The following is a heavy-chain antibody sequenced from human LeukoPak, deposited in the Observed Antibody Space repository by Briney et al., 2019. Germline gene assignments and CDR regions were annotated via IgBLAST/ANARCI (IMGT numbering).Heavy chain of an antibody. Sequence: PGRSLRLSCAASGFTFSSYAMHWVRQAPGKGLEWVAVISYDGSNKYYADSVKGRFTISRDNSKNTLYLQMNSLRAEDTAVYYCARDLPKRDCSGGSCYILWGQGTLVTVSS. CDR1: GFTFSSYA. J-gene: IGHJ4*02. V-gene: IGHV3-30*04. CDR3: ARDLPKRDCSGGSCYIL. D-gene: IGHD2-15*01. CDR2: ISYDGSNK.